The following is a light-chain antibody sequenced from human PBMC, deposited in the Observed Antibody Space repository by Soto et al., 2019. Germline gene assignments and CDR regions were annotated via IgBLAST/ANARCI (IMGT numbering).Light chain of an antibody. CDR3: QQSFSAPRT. V-gene: IGKV1-39*01. J-gene: IGKJ2*01. CDR1: QDISSY. CDR2: AAS. Sequence: IPVTQSPSSLSASVGDRVTITCRASQDISSYLAWYQQKPGKAPTLLIYAASTLQSGVPSRFSGSGFGTDFTLTISSLQAEDFATYYCQQSFSAPRTFGQGTKLQIK.